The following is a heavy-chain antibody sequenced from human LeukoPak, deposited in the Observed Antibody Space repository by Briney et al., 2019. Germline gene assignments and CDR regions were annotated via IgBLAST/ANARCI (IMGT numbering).Heavy chain of an antibody. Sequence: GGSLRLSCAPSGFTLSTYGMHWVRQAPGKGLEWVAFIRFDGNSKFYGDSVKGRFSVSRDTSKNTLYLQMNSLRTEDTAVYYCAKDLSRGNYPIAFDIWGKGTMVTVSP. CDR3: AKDLSRGNYPIAFDI. CDR1: GFTLSTYG. J-gene: IGHJ3*02. D-gene: IGHD3-22*01. CDR2: IRFDGNSK. V-gene: IGHV3-30*02.